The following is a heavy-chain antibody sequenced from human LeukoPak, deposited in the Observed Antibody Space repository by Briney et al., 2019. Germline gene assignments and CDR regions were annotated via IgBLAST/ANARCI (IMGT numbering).Heavy chain of an antibody. CDR1: GYRFIDYF. J-gene: IGHJ5*02. V-gene: IGHV1-2*02. CDR3: ARVFIMGYVQVFFPP. D-gene: IGHD2-8*01. Sequence: ASVTVSCMASGYRFIDYFIHWVRQAPGEGPECMGWINPTTVDTKYAQRFQGRLTLPRNTSSSTAYMELSGLNSHDTSIYFCARVFIMGYVQVFFPPWPQGPLLPVSS. CDR2: INPTTVDT.